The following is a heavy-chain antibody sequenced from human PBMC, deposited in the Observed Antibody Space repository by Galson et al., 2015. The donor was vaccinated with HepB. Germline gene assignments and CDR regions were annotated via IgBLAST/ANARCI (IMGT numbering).Heavy chain of an antibody. CDR3: AKEGPGIAVAGIDY. D-gene: IGHD6-19*01. CDR2: ISYDGSKE. J-gene: IGHJ4*02. V-gene: IGHV3-30*18. Sequence: SLRLSCAASGFTLRSYGMHWVRQAPGKGLEWVAVISYDGSKEYYVDSVKGRFTISRDNSKNTLYLQMNSLRAEDTAVYYCAKEGPGIAVAGIDYWGQGTLVTVSS. CDR1: GFTLRSYG.